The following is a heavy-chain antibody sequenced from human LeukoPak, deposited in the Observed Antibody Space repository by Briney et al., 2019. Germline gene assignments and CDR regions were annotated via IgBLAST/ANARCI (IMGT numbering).Heavy chain of an antibody. CDR3: ARRVLRTDWYFDL. Sequence: SETLSLTCTVSGGSISSSSYYWGWIRQPPGKGLEWIGSIYYSGSTYCNPSLKSRVTISVDTSKNQFSLKLSSVTAADTAVYYCARRVLRTDWYFDLWGRGTLVTVSS. CDR1: GGSISSSSYY. V-gene: IGHV4-39*01. CDR2: IYYSGST. J-gene: IGHJ2*01. D-gene: IGHD3/OR15-3a*01.